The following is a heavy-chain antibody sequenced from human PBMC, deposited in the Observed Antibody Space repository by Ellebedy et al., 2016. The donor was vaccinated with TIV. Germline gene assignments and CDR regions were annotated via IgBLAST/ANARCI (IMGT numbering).Heavy chain of an antibody. J-gene: IGHJ4*02. D-gene: IGHD1-14*01. CDR1: DASIRSYF. Sequence: MPSETLSLTCSVSDASIRSYFWSWIRQPPGKGLEWIGHIYYIGSADYNPSLRSRVAMSVDTSKNQFSLSLTSVTAADTAVYYCAKARDRSLDQWGQGTLVTVSS. V-gene: IGHV4-59*12. CDR3: AKARDRSLDQ. CDR2: IYYIGSA.